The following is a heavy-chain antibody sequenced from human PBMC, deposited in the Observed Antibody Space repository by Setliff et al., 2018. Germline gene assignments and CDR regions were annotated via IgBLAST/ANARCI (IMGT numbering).Heavy chain of an antibody. D-gene: IGHD3-10*01. V-gene: IGHV1-8*01. J-gene: IGHJ6*02. CDR3: ARGPGGSGSYVFYYYYYGMDV. CDR2: MNPNSGNT. Sequence: ASVKVSCKASGYTFTSYDINWVRQATGQGLEWMGWMNPNSGNTGYARKFQGRVTMTRNTSISTAYMELSSLRSEDTAVYYCARGPGGSGSYVFYYYYYGMDVWGQGTTVTVSS. CDR1: GYTFTSYD.